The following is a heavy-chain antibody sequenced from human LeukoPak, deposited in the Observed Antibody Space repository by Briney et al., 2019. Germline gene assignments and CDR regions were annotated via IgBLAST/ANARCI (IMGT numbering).Heavy chain of an antibody. CDR2: IDTSDSET. J-gene: IGHJ4*02. D-gene: IGHD5-18*01. Sequence: GESLKISCKASGYSFTSYWICWVRHMPGKGLERMGIIDTSDSETRYTPSFQGQVTISVDESLTTAYLQSTILKASDTAMYYCARQTAMGRSGDYWGQGAQVSVSS. CDR3: ARQTAMGRSGDY. CDR1: GYSFTSYW. V-gene: IGHV5-51*01.